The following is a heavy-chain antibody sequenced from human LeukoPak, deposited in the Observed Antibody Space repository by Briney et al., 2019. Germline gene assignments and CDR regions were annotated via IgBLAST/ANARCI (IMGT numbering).Heavy chain of an antibody. D-gene: IGHD2-2*02. J-gene: IGHJ3*02. CDR2: IHFTGTT. CDR1: GGSIRSNTNFWGWDSSSY. V-gene: IGHV4-39*01. CDR3: ARQRDTASVGAFDT. Sequence: SETLSLTCSVSGGSIRSNTNFWGWDSSSYWGWIRQPPWKGVEWIGSIHFTGTTYYNSSLQSRLTISVDTSKNLFSLKLTSVTATDTALYYCARQRDTASVGAFDTWGQGTMVIVSP.